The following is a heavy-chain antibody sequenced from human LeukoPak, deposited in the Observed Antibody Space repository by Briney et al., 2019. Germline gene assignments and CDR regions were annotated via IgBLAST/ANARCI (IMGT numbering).Heavy chain of an antibody. CDR1: GYTFTSYG. J-gene: IGHJ4*02. Sequence: ASVKVSCKASGYTFTSYGISWVRQAPGQGLEWMGWISAYNGNTNYAQKLQGRVTMTTDTSTSTAYMELRSLRSDATAVYYCARTNVYYYDSSDYYPYFDYWGQGTLVTVSS. V-gene: IGHV1-18*01. CDR2: ISAYNGNT. CDR3: ARTNVYYYDSSDYYPYFDY. D-gene: IGHD3-22*01.